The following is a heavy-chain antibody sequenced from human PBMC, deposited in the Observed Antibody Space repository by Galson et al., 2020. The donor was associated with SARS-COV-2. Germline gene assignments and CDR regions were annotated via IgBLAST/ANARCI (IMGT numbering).Heavy chain of an antibody. J-gene: IGHJ3*01. Sequence: TGGSLRLSCAASGFTFSSYAMHWVRQAPGKGLEWVAVISYDGNNKHYADSVKGRFTISRDNSKNTLYLQMNSLKAEDTALYYCARASYCFGSEEAVDVWGQGRMVTV. D-gene: IGHD3-10*01. CDR3: ARASYCFGSEEAVDV. CDR1: GFTFSSYA. CDR2: ISYDGNNK. V-gene: IGHV3-30-3*01.